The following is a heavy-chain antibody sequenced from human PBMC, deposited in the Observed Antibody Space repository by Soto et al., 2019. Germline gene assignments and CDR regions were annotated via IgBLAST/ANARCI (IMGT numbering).Heavy chain of an antibody. V-gene: IGHV4-59*01. D-gene: IGHD6-19*01. Sequence: QVQLQESGPGLVKPSETLSLTCTVSGGSISSYYWSWIRQPPGKGLEWIGYIYYSGSTNYNPSLKSRVTISVDTSKNQFSLKLSSVTAADTAVYYCARDNSGWYSGSFDYWGQGTLVTVSS. CDR1: GGSISSYY. J-gene: IGHJ4*02. CDR3: ARDNSGWYSGSFDY. CDR2: IYYSGST.